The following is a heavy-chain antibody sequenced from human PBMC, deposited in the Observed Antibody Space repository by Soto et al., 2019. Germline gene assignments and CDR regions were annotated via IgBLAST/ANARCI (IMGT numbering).Heavy chain of an antibody. CDR1: GFTFSSYS. CDR3: ARDSGHFFTH. Sequence: GGSLRLSCAASGFTFSSYSMNWVRQAPGKGLEWVSNISSSSSEKYYADSVKGRFTISRDNAKKSLYLQMNSLRAEDTAVYYCARDSGHFFTHWGQGTLVTVSS. V-gene: IGHV3-21*05. D-gene: IGHD3-3*02. CDR2: ISSSSSEK. J-gene: IGHJ4*02.